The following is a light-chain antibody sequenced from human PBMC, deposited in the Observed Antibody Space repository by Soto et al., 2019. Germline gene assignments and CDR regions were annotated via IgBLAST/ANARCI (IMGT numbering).Light chain of an antibody. Sequence: QPVLTQPPSASGTPGQRVAISCSGSSSNIGSNYVYWYQQVPGTAPKLLMYSDNQRPSGVPDRFSGSKSGTSASLAISGLRSEDEGDYYCAAWDDSLSGVFGGGTQLTVL. J-gene: IGLJ2*01. CDR1: SSNIGSNY. V-gene: IGLV1-47*02. CDR3: AAWDDSLSGV. CDR2: SDN.